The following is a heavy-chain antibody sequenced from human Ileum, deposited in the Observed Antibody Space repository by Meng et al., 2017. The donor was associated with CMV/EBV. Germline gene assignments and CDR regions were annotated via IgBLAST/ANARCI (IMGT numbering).Heavy chain of an antibody. CDR2: IKQDGSEK. Sequence: GESLKISCAASGFTFSSYWMSWVRQAPGKGLERVANIKQDGSEKYYVDSVKGRFTISRDNAKNSLYLQMNSLRAEDTAVYYCARRGPGYCSSTSCSSYWFDPWGQGTLVTVSS. V-gene: IGHV3-7*01. CDR1: GFTFSSYW. CDR3: ARRGPGYCSSTSCSSYWFDP. J-gene: IGHJ5*02. D-gene: IGHD2-2*01.